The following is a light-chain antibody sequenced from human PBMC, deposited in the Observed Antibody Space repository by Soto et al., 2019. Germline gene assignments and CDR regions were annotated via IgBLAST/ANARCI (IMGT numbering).Light chain of an antibody. J-gene: IGKJ4*01. CDR3: QQANSFPLA. CDR1: PEINSW. V-gene: IGKV1D-12*01. CDR2: TAS. Sequence: DNQKNQAPSSFSASVGGRVTITCRAGPEINSWLVWYQQKPGKAPKLLIHTASTLLSGVPSRFSGSGSGTDFTLTISSLQPEDFATYYCQQANSFPLAFGGGTKVEIK.